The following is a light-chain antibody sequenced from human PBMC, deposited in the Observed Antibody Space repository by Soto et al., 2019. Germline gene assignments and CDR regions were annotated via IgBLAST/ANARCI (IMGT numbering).Light chain of an antibody. Sequence: QPVLTQSPSASATPGQRVTFSCSGSTSSIGSNYVYWYQQLPGTAPKLLIYRSNQRPSGVPDRFSASKSGTSASLAISGLRSEDEAEYYCATWDDSLSGWVFGGGTKLTVL. J-gene: IGLJ3*02. CDR3: ATWDDSLSGWV. CDR1: TSSIGSNY. V-gene: IGLV1-47*01. CDR2: RSN.